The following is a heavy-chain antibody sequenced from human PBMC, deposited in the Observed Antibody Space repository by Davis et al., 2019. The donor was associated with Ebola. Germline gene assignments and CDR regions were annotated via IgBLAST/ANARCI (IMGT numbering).Heavy chain of an antibody. CDR1: GFTFSSYY. CDR3: ARGGLYDSSGYSHAAFDV. V-gene: IGHV3-21*01. D-gene: IGHD3-22*01. Sequence: GGSLRLSCAASGFTFSSYYMNWVRQAPGKGLEWVSSISSSSNYIYYADSLKGRFTISRDNAKNSLYLQMNSLRAEDTAVYYCARGGLYDSSGYSHAAFDVWGRGTMVTVSS. J-gene: IGHJ3*01. CDR2: ISSSSNYI.